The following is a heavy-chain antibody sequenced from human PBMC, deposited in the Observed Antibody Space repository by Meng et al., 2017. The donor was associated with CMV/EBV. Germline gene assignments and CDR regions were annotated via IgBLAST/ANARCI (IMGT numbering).Heavy chain of an antibody. CDR1: DYRFSDHY. CDR2: IYPNSGGT. V-gene: IGHV1-2*02. D-gene: IGHD1-1*01. J-gene: IGHJ4*02. CDR3: VRDHNWGPDY. Sequence: VHVWRSGAEVVIPGDSGHLSCNTYDYRFSDHYRHWVRQAPGQGLEWMGWIYPNSGGTHYAQKFQDRVTMTRDTSISTVYMELSRLTSDDTAVYYCVRDHNWGPDYWGQGTLVTVSS.